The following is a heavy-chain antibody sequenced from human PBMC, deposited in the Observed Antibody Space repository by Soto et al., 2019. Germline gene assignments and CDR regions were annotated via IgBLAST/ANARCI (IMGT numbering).Heavy chain of an antibody. D-gene: IGHD5-12*01. CDR3: ARAVYGGYSGYGYYFDY. CDR2: IFYSGST. CDR1: GGSISSGDYF. Sequence: KASETLSLTCTVSGGSISSGDYFWSWIRQPPGKGLEWIGYIFYSGSTYYSPSLKSRVTISLDTSKNQFSLNLSSVTAADTAVYYCARAVYGGYSGYGYYFDYWGQGTLVTVSS. V-gene: IGHV4-30-4*01. J-gene: IGHJ4*02.